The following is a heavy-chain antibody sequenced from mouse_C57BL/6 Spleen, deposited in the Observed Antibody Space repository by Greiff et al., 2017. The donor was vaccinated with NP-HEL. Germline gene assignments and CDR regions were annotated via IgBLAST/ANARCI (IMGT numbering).Heavy chain of an antibody. V-gene: IGHV1-5*01. J-gene: IGHJ3*01. CDR1: GYTFTSYW. CDR2: IYPGNSDT. D-gene: IGHD3-1*01. CDR3: TRALLNSGWFAY. Sequence: EVQLQESGTVLARPGASVKMSCKTSGYTFTSYWMHWVKQRPGQGLEWIGSIYPGNSDTSYNQKFKGKAKLTAVTSASTAYMELSSLTNEDSAVYYCTRALLNSGWFAYWGQGTLVTVSA.